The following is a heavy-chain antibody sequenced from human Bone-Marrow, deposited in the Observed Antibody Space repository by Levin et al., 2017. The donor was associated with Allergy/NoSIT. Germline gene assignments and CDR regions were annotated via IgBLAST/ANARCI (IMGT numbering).Heavy chain of an antibody. Sequence: SETLSLTCTVSGGSISSGDYYWSWIRQHPGTGLEWIGYIHYSGSTYYNPSLKSRVTISVDTSKNQFSLKVTSLTAADTAVYYCARAEPGNPQFTLGGLDVWGQGTTVTVSS. CDR1: GGSISSGDYY. J-gene: IGHJ6*02. CDR3: ARAEPGNPQFTLGGLDV. D-gene: IGHD3-16*01. V-gene: IGHV4-31*03. CDR2: IHYSGST.